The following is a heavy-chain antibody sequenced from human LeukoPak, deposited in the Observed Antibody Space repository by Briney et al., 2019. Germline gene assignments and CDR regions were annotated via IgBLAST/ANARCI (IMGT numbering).Heavy chain of an antibody. CDR1: GGSISSYY. CDR3: ARGGYDFWGGAFDY. J-gene: IGHJ4*02. V-gene: IGHV4-59*01. D-gene: IGHD3-3*01. Sequence: PSETLSLTCTVSGGSISSYYWSWIRQPPGKGLEWIGYIYYSGSTNYNPSLKSRVTISVDTSKNQFSLKLSSVTAADTAVYYCARGGYDFWGGAFDYWGQGTLVTVSS. CDR2: IYYSGST.